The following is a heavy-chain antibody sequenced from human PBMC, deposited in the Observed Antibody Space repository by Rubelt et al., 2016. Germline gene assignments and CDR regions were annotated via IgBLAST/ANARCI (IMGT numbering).Heavy chain of an antibody. CDR1: GFTLSSYS. V-gene: IGHV3-48*04. J-gene: IGHJ4*02. D-gene: IGHD3-22*01. Sequence: EVQVLESGGGLVQLGGSLRLSCAASGFTLSSYSMDWVRQVPGKGLEWVSYISGDSRTIYYADSVRGRFTFSRNNARNSLVLQMNSLRAEDTAVYYCARGYYSNSVDYWGQGTLVTASS. CDR2: ISGDSRTI. CDR3: ARGYYSNSVDY.